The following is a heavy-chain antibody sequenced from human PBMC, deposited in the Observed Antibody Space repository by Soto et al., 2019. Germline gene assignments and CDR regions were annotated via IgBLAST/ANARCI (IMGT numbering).Heavy chain of an antibody. J-gene: IGHJ4*02. Sequence: SLKISCKGSGYSFTSYWIGWVRQMPGKGLEGMGIIFPSDSDTRYSPSFQGQVTISADKSISTAYLQWSSLKASDTAMYYCARHQYNSNLFDYWGQGTLVTVSS. CDR2: IFPSDSDT. CDR3: ARHQYNSNLFDY. CDR1: GYSFTSYW. D-gene: IGHD4-4*01. V-gene: IGHV5-51*01.